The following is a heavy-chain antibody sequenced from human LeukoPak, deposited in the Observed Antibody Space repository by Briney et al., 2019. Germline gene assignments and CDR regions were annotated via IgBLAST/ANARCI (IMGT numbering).Heavy chain of an antibody. J-gene: IGHJ4*02. Sequence: SETLSLTCTVSGYSISSGYYWGWIRQPPGKGLEWIGSIYHSGSTYYNPSLKSRVTISVDTSKNQFSLKLSSVTAADTAVYYCARQDDFWSGYYFFDYWGQGTLVTVSS. V-gene: IGHV4-38-2*02. CDR2: IYHSGST. D-gene: IGHD3-3*01. CDR3: ARQDDFWSGYYFFDY. CDR1: GYSISSGYY.